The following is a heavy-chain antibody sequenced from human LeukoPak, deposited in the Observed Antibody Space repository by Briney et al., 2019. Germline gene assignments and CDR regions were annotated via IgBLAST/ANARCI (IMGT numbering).Heavy chain of an antibody. V-gene: IGHV3-74*01. CDR3: ATGRGHAFDI. Sequence: GGSLRLSCAASGFTFSSYGLHWVRQAPGKGLVWVSRIYSDGSGTSYAESVKGRFTISRDNAKNTLFLQMNSLTAEDTAVYYCATGRGHAFDIWGQGAMVTVS. CDR2: IYSDGSGT. J-gene: IGHJ3*02. D-gene: IGHD3-10*01. CDR1: GFTFSSYG.